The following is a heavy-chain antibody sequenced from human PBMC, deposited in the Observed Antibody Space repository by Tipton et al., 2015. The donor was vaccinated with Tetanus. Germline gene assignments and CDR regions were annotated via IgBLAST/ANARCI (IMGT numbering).Heavy chain of an antibody. CDR3: ARHLYCYWFDP. CDR1: GDYLSDYY. Sequence: TLSLTCGVFGDYLSDYYWTWVRQTPGKGLEWIGEIHRDGSTNYNPSLKSRVSMSVDTAKNKFSLTLASVTAADMAVYYCARHLYCYWFDPWGQGALVTVSS. D-gene: IGHD2-15*01. CDR2: IHRDGST. V-gene: IGHV4-34*01. J-gene: IGHJ5*02.